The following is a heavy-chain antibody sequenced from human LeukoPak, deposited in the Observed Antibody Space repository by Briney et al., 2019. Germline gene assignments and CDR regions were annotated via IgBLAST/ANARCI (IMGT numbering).Heavy chain of an antibody. V-gene: IGHV3-7*01. CDR1: GFTFSRYS. J-gene: IGHJ4*02. D-gene: IGHD6-13*01. CDR3: ARDDYSSSWH. CDR2: IKQDGSEK. Sequence: GGSLRLSCVASGFTFSRYSMNWVRQAPGKGLEWVANIKQDGSEKYYVDSVKGRFTISRDNAKKSLYLQMNSLRAEDTAVYYCARDDYSSSWHWGQGTLVIVSS.